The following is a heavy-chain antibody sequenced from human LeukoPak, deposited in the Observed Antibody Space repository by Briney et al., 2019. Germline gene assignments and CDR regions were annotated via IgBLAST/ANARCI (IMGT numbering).Heavy chain of an antibody. J-gene: IGHJ2*01. CDR3: AKVYGDFWSGYYPTLSYWYFDL. Sequence: GRSLRLSCAASGFTFSSYAMSWVRQAPGKGLEWVSAISGSGGSTYYADSVKGRFTISRDNSKNTLYLQMNSLRAEDTAVYYCAKVYGDFWSGYYPTLSYWYFDLWGRGTLVTVSS. V-gene: IGHV3-23*01. D-gene: IGHD3-3*01. CDR2: ISGSGGST. CDR1: GFTFSSYA.